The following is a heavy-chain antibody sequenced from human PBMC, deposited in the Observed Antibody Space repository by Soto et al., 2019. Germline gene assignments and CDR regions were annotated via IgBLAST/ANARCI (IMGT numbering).Heavy chain of an antibody. CDR1: GFTLSSYW. D-gene: IGHD6-19*01. CDR3: ARDADASGWYHYGMDV. J-gene: IGHJ6*02. CDR2: IKQDGYEK. V-gene: IGHV3-7*01. Sequence: HPGGSLRLSGAASGFTLSSYWINWVRQAPWKGLEWVANIKQDGYEKYYVDSVRGRFFISRDNAKNSLYLQLNSLRAEDTAVYYCARDADASGWYHYGMDVCGQGTLVTVCS.